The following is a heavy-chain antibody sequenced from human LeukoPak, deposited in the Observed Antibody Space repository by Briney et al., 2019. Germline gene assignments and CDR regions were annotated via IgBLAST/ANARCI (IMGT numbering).Heavy chain of an antibody. D-gene: IGHD3-3*01. Sequence: PGGSLRLSCVASGFTFNDYAMHWVRQAPGKGLEWVSGISWNSGTIGYADSVKGRFTISRDNAKNSLYLQMNSLRAEDTAVYYCARDGDFWSGYRSIDYWGQGTLVTVSS. CDR1: GFTFNDYA. CDR3: ARDGDFWSGYRSIDY. CDR2: ISWNSGTI. V-gene: IGHV3-9*01. J-gene: IGHJ4*02.